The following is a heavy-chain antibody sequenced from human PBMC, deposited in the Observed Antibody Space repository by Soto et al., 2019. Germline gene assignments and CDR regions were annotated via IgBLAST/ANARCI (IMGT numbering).Heavy chain of an antibody. D-gene: IGHD3-3*01. CDR3: ARRLQGDFWSGYYHYYYYMDV. J-gene: IGHJ6*03. CDR1: GGSFSGYY. V-gene: IGHV4-34*01. Sequence: ASQTLSLTCAVYGGSFSGYYWSWIRQPPGKGLEWIGEINHSGSTNYNPSLKSRVTISVDTSKNQFSLKLSSVTAADTAVYYCARRLQGDFWSGYYHYYYYMDVWGKGTTVTVSS. CDR2: INHSGST.